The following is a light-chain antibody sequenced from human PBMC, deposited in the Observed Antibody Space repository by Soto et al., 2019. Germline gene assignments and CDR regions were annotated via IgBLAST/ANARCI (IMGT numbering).Light chain of an antibody. CDR3: QQRDSWPRT. CDR1: QRISRS. Sequence: EIVLTQSPATLSLXPGERATLSCRASQRISRSLAWYQHKPGQAPRLLIFDTSNRATGIPARFSGSGSGTDFTLTISSLEPEDFAIYYCQQRDSWPRTFGQGDQGGY. J-gene: IGKJ1*01. V-gene: IGKV3-11*01. CDR2: DTS.